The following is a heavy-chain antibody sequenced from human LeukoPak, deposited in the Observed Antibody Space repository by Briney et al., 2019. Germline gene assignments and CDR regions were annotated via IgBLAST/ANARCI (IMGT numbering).Heavy chain of an antibody. CDR2: IGGTGTVT. Sequence: GGSLRHSCAASGFTFSSFAMSWVRQAPGKGLEWVSSIGGTGTVTYYGDSVKGRFTISRDNSKKTVHLEMSGLRADDTAVYYCAKDLYGDGGYCFECWGQGTLVTVSS. D-gene: IGHD2-21*01. CDR3: AKDLYGDGGYCFEC. CDR1: GFTFSSFA. J-gene: IGHJ4*02. V-gene: IGHV3-23*01.